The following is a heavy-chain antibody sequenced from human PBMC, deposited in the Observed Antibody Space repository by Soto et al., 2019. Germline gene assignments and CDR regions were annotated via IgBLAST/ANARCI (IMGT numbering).Heavy chain of an antibody. CDR2: IDWNGGST. D-gene: IGHD2-21*02. Sequence: EVQLVEPGGGVVQPGRSLRLSCVASGFTFADYAMHWVRPTPGKGLEWVSSIDWNGGSTAYADSVKGRFTISRDNARNSLYLQRNSLRSEDTALYYCVKGRVSDFVYFGLDVWGQGTTVTVSS. J-gene: IGHJ6*02. CDR1: GFTFADYA. V-gene: IGHV3-9*01. CDR3: VKGRVSDFVYFGLDV.